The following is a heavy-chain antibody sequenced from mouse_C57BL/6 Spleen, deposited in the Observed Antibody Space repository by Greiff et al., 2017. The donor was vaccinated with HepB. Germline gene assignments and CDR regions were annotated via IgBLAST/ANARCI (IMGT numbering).Heavy chain of an antibody. Sequence: VQLKQSGAALARPGASVKMSCKASCYTFTSYTMHWVKQRPGQGLEWIGYINPSSGYTKYNQKFKDKATLTADKSSSTAYMQLSSLTSEDSAVYYCARSNSYWYFDVWGTGTTVTVSS. CDR3: ARSNSYWYFDV. V-gene: IGHV1-4*01. J-gene: IGHJ1*03. CDR2: INPSSGYT. CDR1: CYTFTSYT. D-gene: IGHD4-1*01.